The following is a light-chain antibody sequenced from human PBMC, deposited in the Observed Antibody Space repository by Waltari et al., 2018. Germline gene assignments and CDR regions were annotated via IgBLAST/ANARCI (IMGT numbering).Light chain of an antibody. CDR3: QHFNSYPFI. CDR2: MAS. CDR1: QSIGNY. V-gene: IGKV1-5*03. Sequence: DIQMTQSLSTLSASVGDRVTITCRASQSIGNYLAWYQQKPGKAPKLLIFMASTLQREVPSRFSGSGSGTEFALTISGLQADDFATYFCQHFNSYPFIFGRGTKLEIK. J-gene: IGKJ2*01.